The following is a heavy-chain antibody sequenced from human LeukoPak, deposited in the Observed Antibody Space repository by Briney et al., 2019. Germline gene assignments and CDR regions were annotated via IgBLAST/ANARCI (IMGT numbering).Heavy chain of an antibody. J-gene: IGHJ4*02. Sequence: GGSLRLSCAASGFTFSSYAMSWVRQAPGKGLEWVSAISGSGGSTYYADSVKGRFTISRDNSKNTLYLQMNSLRAEDTAVYYCAKAFESVLRYFDWYYWGQGTLVTVSS. V-gene: IGHV3-23*01. CDR1: GFTFSSYA. CDR3: AKAFESVLRYFDWYY. CDR2: ISGSGGST. D-gene: IGHD3-9*01.